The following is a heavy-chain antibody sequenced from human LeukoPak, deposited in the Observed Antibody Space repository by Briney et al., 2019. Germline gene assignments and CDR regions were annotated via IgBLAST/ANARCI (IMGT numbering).Heavy chain of an antibody. D-gene: IGHD5-24*01. CDR2: INPNSGGT. Sequence: ASVKVSCKASGYTFTGYYMHWVRQAPGQGLEWMGWINPNSGGTNYAQKFQGRVTMTRNTSISTAYMELSSLRSEDTAVYYCARVEMAARWYYYYMDVWGKGTTVTVSS. CDR1: GYTFTGYY. V-gene: IGHV1-2*02. J-gene: IGHJ6*03. CDR3: ARVEMAARWYYYYMDV.